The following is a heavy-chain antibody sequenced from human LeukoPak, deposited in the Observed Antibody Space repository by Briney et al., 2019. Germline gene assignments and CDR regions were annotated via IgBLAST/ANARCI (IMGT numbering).Heavy chain of an antibody. CDR1: GFTFTRYW. CDR2: INQDGSEK. D-gene: IGHD2-21*01. V-gene: IGHV3-7*04. CDR3: ARDPRGPAYSDY. Sequence: GGSLRLSCAASGFTFTRYWMSWVRRAPGKGLAWVANINQDGSEKYYVDSVKGRFTISRDNANNSLYLQMNSLRAEDTAVYYCARDPRGPAYSDYWGQGTLVTVSS. J-gene: IGHJ4*02.